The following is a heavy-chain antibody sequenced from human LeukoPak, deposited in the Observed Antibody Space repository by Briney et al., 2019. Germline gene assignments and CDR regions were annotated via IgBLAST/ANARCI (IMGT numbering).Heavy chain of an antibody. CDR1: GYTFTSYD. Sequence: GASVKVSCKASGYTFTSYDINWVRQATGQGLEWMGWMNPNSGNTGYAQKFQGRVTMTRDTSISTAYMELSSLRSDDTAVYYCARENFNYDILTGYYYFDSWGQGTLVTVSS. J-gene: IGHJ4*02. D-gene: IGHD3-9*01. CDR2: MNPNSGNT. CDR3: ARENFNYDILTGYYYFDS. V-gene: IGHV1-8*01.